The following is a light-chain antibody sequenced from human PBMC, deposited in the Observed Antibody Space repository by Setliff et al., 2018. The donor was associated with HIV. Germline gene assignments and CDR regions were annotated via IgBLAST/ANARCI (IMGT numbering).Light chain of an antibody. CDR1: PGPVTKSQY. V-gene: IGLV7-46*01. J-gene: IGLJ1*01. CDR3: LLSYTATWRV. CDR2: DTA. Sequence: QAVVTQEPSLTVYLGDTVTLTCDSNPGPVTKSQYPSWFQQKSVQAPMPLIYDTANRQSWAPARFSGSLLGCKASLILSGAQSEYEADYYCLLSYTATWRVFGTGTKVTVL.